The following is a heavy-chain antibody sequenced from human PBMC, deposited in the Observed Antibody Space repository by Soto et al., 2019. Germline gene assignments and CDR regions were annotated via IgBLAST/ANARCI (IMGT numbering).Heavy chain of an antibody. CDR3: ARRWGTTFDY. J-gene: IGHJ4*02. CDR2: IYYSGST. Sequence: QVQLQESGPGLVKPSETLSLTCTVSGGSISSYYWSWIRQPPGKGLEWIGYIYYSGSTNYNPSLKSRDTISVDTSKNQFSLKLSSVTAADTAVYYCARRWGTTFDYWGQGTLVTVSS. V-gene: IGHV4-59*08. D-gene: IGHD3-16*01. CDR1: GGSISSYY.